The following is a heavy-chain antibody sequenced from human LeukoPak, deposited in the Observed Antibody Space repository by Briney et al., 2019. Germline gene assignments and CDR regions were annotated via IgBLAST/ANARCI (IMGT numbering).Heavy chain of an antibody. V-gene: IGHV1-69*06. CDR2: IIPIFGTA. D-gene: IGHD3-22*01. CDR1: GGTFSSYA. J-gene: IGHJ4*02. Sequence: SVKVSCKASGGTFSSYAISWVRQAPGQGLEWMGGIIPIFGTANYAQKFQGRVTITADKSTSTAYMELSSLRSEDTAVYYCARDPTGYYDSSGYHFDYWGQGTLVTVSS. CDR3: ARDPTGYYDSSGYHFDY.